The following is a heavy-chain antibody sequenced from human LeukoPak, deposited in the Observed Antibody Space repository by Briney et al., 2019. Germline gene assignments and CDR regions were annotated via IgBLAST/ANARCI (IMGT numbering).Heavy chain of an antibody. D-gene: IGHD3-10*01. J-gene: IGHJ4*02. CDR2: IKQDGSEK. V-gene: IGHV3-7*01. CDR1: GFTFSSYW. Sequence: GGSLRLSCAASGFTFSSYWMSWVRQAPGKGLEWVANIKQDGSEKYYVDSVKGRFTISRDNAKNSLYLQMNSLRAEDTAVYYCARDGVRDGLYFDYWGQGTLVTVSS. CDR3: ARDGVRDGLYFDY.